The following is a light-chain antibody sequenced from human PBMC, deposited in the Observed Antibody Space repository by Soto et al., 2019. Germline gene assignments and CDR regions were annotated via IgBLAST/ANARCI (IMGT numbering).Light chain of an antibody. CDR3: QHYGSSPRV. V-gene: IGKV3-20*01. Sequence: EIVLTQSPCTLSFSPWERATLSCRASQSISRNYLGWYQQNPGQAPRLLIYGASNRATGVPDRFSGSAPGTDFTFTISRLEPEDFAVYYCQHYGSSPRVFGGGTKVDIK. J-gene: IGKJ4*01. CDR2: GAS. CDR1: QSISRNY.